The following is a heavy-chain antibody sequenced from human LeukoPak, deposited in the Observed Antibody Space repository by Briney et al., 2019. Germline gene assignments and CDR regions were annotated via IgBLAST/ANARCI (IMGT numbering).Heavy chain of an antibody. V-gene: IGHV2-5*02. CDR3: VHKDNCNWFDP. CDR2: IYWDDDN. CDR1: GFSLSTSGVG. D-gene: IGHD2-15*01. J-gene: IGHJ5*02. Sequence: SGPTLVNPTQTLTLTCTLSGFSLSTSGVGMGWIRQPPVKALEWLTLIYWDDDNRYSPSLKSSLTITTDTSNNQVVLTMTNMDPVDTATYYCVHKDNCNWFDPWGQGTLVTVSS.